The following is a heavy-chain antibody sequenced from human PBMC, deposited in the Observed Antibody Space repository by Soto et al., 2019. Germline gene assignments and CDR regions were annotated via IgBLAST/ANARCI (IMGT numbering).Heavy chain of an antibody. Sequence: ASETLSLTCTVSGGSISSGGYYWSWIRQHPWKGLEWIGYIYYSGSTYYNPSLKSRVTISVDTSKNQFSLKLSSVTAADTAVYYCARGIQVVYANYFDYWGQGXLVTVYS. CDR2: IYYSGST. CDR3: ARGIQVVYANYFDY. V-gene: IGHV4-31*03. D-gene: IGHD2-8*02. J-gene: IGHJ4*02. CDR1: GGSISSGGYY.